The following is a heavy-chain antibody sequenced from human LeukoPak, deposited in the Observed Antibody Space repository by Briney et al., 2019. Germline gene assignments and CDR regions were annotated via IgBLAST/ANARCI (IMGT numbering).Heavy chain of an antibody. V-gene: IGHV3-23*01. CDR2: ISGTT. Sequence: GGSQRLSCTVSGFTFSNYAMKWVRQAPGKGLEWVSTISGTTYYADSVKGRFTISRDDSKSTLFLQMDNLRAEDTAVYYCAKILNSMYFDLWGRGALVTVSS. D-gene: IGHD2-21*01. CDR3: AKILNSMYFDL. CDR1: GFTFSNYA. J-gene: IGHJ2*01.